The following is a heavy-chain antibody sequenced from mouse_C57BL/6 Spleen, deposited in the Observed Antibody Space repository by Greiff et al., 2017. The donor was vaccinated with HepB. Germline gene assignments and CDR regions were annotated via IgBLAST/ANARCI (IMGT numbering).Heavy chain of an antibody. CDR3: ARNPSITTVVANWYFDV. V-gene: IGHV2-9-1*01. Sequence: QVQLKESGPGLVAPSQSLSITCTVSGFSLTSYAISWVRQPPGKGLEWLGVIWTGGGTNYNSALKSRLSISKDTSKSQVFLKMNSLQTDDTARYYCARNPSITTVVANWYFDVWGTGTTVTVSS. CDR1: GFSLTSYA. CDR2: IWTGGGT. J-gene: IGHJ1*03. D-gene: IGHD1-1*01.